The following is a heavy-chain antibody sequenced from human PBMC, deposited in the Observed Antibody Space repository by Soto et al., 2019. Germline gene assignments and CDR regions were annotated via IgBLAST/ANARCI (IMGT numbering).Heavy chain of an antibody. CDR1: GYTFTGYY. Sequence: ASVKVSCKASGYTFTGYYMHWVRQAPGQGLEWMGWINPNSGGTNYAQKFQGWVTMTRDTSISTAYMELSRLRSDDTAVYYCARWGEYTAYYFGYWGQGTLVTVSS. J-gene: IGHJ4*02. D-gene: IGHD6-6*01. V-gene: IGHV1-2*04. CDR3: ARWGEYTAYYFGY. CDR2: INPNSGGT.